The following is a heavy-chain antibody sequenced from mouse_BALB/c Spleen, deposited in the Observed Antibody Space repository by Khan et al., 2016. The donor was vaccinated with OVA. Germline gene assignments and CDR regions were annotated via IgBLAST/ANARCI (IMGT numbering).Heavy chain of an antibody. V-gene: IGHV3-1*02. Sequence: VQLKESGPDLVKPSQSLSLTCTVTGYSITSGYSWHWIRQFPGNKLEWMGYIHYSGSTNYNPSLKSRISITRDTSKNQFFLQLNSVTTEDTATYDCARSGTTVVAYWYFDVWGAGTTVTVSS. D-gene: IGHD1-1*01. J-gene: IGHJ1*01. CDR2: IHYSGST. CDR3: ARSGTTVVAYWYFDV. CDR1: GYSITSGYS.